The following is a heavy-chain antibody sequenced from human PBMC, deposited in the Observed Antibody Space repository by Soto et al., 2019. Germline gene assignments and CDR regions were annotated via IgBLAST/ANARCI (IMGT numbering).Heavy chain of an antibody. CDR3: ARTVVAAATPHYYYYGMDA. V-gene: IGHV1-69*12. Sequence: QVQLVQSGAEVKKPESSVKVSCKASAGTFSSYAISWVRQAPGQGLEWMGGIIPMFGTPNYAQKFQGRVTITADESTRTAYMELSSLRSEDTAVYYCARTVVAAATPHYYYYGMDAWGQGTTVTVCS. CDR1: AGTFSSYA. D-gene: IGHD2-15*01. J-gene: IGHJ6*02. CDR2: IIPMFGTP.